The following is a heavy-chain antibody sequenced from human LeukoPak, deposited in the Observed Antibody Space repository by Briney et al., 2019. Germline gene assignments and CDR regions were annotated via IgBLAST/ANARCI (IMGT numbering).Heavy chain of an antibody. CDR3: AREGGYWSGGSCRYFDY. Sequence: GRPYQGKRKEWVSYISTSSSTIYYADSVKGRFTISRDNAKNSLYLQMNSLRAEDTAVYYCAREGGYWSGGSCRYFDYWGQGPLVTVSS. CDR2: ISTSSSTI. V-gene: IGHV3-48*04. D-gene: IGHD2-15*01. J-gene: IGHJ4*02.